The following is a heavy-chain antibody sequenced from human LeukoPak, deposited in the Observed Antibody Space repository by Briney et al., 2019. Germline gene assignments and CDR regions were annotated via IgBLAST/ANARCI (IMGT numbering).Heavy chain of an antibody. CDR2: INPNNGNL. D-gene: IGHD3-10*01. Sequence: ASVKVSCKASGYTFGSDDINWVRQATGQGLEWMGWINPNNGNLGYAQKFQGRVTITRNTPISTAYMELSSLRSEDTAVYYCARVYGSGSGPRQLAHWGQGTLVTVSS. V-gene: IGHV1-8*03. J-gene: IGHJ4*02. CDR3: ARVYGSGSGPRQLAH. CDR1: GYTFGSDD.